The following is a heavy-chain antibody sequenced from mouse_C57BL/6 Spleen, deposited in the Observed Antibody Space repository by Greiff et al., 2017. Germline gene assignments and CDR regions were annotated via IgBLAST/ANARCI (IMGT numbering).Heavy chain of an antibody. J-gene: IGHJ1*03. Sequence: FNIKDYYMHWVKQRTEQGLVWIGRIDPEDGETKYAPKFQGKATITADTYSNTSYLQLSSLTSEDTAVYYCARRGFDCYYEYFDVWGTGTTVTVSS. CDR2: IDPEDGET. CDR1: FNIKDYY. D-gene: IGHD2-3*01. V-gene: IGHV14-2*01. CDR3: ARRGFDCYYEYFDV.